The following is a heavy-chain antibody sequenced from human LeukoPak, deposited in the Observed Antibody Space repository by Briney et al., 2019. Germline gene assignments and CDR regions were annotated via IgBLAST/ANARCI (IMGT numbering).Heavy chain of an antibody. CDR1: QVTLRNYV. CDR2: LSSAGST. CDR3: AKSARTYWFFDL. V-gene: IGHV3-23*01. Sequence: PGGSLRLSCAASQVTLRNYVMRWVRQAPGKGLEWLSALSSAGSTYYASSVKGRFTISRDDSTNTVYLQMNTLTGEDTALYHCAKSARTYWFFDLWGRGTLVAVSS. J-gene: IGHJ2*01.